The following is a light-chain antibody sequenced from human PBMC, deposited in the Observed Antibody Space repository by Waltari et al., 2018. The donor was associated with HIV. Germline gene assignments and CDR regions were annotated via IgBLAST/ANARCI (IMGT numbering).Light chain of an antibody. Sequence: QSALTPPPSVSGSPGQSVSISCTGSSRDVGSYNRDSWYQHPPGTAPKLIIYEVNNRPSGVPDRFSGSQSGNTASLTISGLQAEDEADYYCSLYTGTTNVLFGGVTKLTVL. CDR1: SRDVGSYNR. CDR3: SLYTGTTNVL. V-gene: IGLV2-18*01. CDR2: EVN. J-gene: IGLJ2*01.